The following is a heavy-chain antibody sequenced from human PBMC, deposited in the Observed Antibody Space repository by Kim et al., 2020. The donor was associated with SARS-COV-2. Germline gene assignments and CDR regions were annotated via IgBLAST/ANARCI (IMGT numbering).Heavy chain of an antibody. CDR2: GIT. Sequence: GITYDADAVKGRFTISRSHSKNTVYRQMSSRRAEDTAVYYCAKNWNYDHWGQGTLVTVSS. J-gene: IGHJ5*02. CDR3: AKNWNYDH. V-gene: IGHV3-23*01. D-gene: IGHD1-7*01.